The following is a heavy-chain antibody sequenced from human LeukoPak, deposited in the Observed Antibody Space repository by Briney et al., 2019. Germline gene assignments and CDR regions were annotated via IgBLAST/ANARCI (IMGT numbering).Heavy chain of an antibody. J-gene: IGHJ4*02. CDR1: GFTFSSYS. Sequence: GGSLRLSCAASGFTFSSYSVNWVRQAPGKGLEWVSYISSSSSTIYYADSVKGRFTISRDNAKNSLYLQMNSLRAEDTAVYYCARDSVNYDSSGYYSILFDYWGQGTLVTVSS. CDR3: ARDSVNYDSSGYYSILFDY. CDR2: ISSSSSTI. D-gene: IGHD3-22*01. V-gene: IGHV3-48*01.